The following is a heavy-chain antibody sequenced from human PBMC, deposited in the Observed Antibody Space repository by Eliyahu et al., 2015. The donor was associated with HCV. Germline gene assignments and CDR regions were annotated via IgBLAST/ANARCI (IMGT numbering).Heavy chain of an antibody. J-gene: IGHJ4*02. CDR3: ARDQGELPTYIDY. CDR1: GFTFSSYG. V-gene: IGHV3-33*01. D-gene: IGHD1-26*01. CDR2: IWYDGSNK. Sequence: QVQLVESGGGVVQPGRSLRLSCAASGFTFSSYGMHWVRQAPGKGLEWVAVIWYDGSNKYYADSVKGRFTISRDNSKNTLYLQMNSLRAEDTAVYYCARDQGELPTYIDYWGQGTLVTVSS.